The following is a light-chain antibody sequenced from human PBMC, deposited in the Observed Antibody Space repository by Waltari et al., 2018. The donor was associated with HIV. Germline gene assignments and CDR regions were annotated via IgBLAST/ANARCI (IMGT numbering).Light chain of an antibody. CDR3: CSYAGSYTYV. CDR1: SSEVGGYNY. V-gene: IGLV2-11*01. J-gene: IGLJ1*01. CDR2: DVN. Sequence: QSALTQPRSVSGSPGQSVTISCTGTSSEVGGYNYVSWYQQHPGKAPKLMIYDVNPRPSGVPDRFSGSKSGNTASLTISGLQAEDEADYYCCSYAGSYTYVFGTGTKVTVL.